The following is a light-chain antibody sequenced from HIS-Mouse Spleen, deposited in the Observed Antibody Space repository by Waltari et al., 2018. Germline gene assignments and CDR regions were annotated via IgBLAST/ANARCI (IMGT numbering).Light chain of an antibody. Sequence: QSALTQPASVSGSPGQSITLPCTGTSSYVGLYHLVPWYQQHPGKAPKLMMYSGSKRPSGVSNRFSGSKSGNTASLTISGLQAEDEADYYCCSYAGSSTWVFGGGTKLTVL. J-gene: IGLJ3*02. CDR2: SGS. V-gene: IGLV2-23*01. CDR3: CSYAGSSTWV. CDR1: SSYVGLYHL.